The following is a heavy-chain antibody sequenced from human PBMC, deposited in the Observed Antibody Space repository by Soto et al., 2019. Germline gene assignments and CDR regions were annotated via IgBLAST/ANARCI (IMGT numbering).Heavy chain of an antibody. CDR3: ARSSPKLYDYYYYYMDV. Sequence: SETLSLTCAVYGGSFSGYYWSWIRQPPGKGLEWIGEINHSGSTNYNPSLKSRVTISVDTSKNQFSLKLSSVTAADTAVYYCARSSPKLYDYYYYYMDVWGKGTTVTVSS. CDR2: INHSGST. CDR1: GGSFSGYY. J-gene: IGHJ6*03. V-gene: IGHV4-34*01. D-gene: IGHD3-10*01.